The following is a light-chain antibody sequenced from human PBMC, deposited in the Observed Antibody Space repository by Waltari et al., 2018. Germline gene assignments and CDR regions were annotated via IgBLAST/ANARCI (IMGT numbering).Light chain of an antibody. CDR2: AAS. Sequence: ELLFTQSPAPLSFSPGKRATLSCRASQSFSNFLAWYQQKPGQAPRLLLYAASRRAAGIPARSSGSGSGTDFTLNISRIEPEDFAVFYCQKSTNGPVTFGGGTKLEVK. CDR3: QKSTNGPVT. J-gene: IGKJ4*01. CDR1: QSFSNF. V-gene: IGKV3-11*01.